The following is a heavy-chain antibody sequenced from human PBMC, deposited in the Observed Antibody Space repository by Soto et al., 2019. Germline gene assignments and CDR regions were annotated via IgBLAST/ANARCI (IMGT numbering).Heavy chain of an antibody. D-gene: IGHD2-15*01. V-gene: IGHV4-61*01. CDR1: AGSVSSDSYY. CDR2: VYYNGST. CDR3: ARDYAYSIYYYGFDV. J-gene: IGHJ6*02. Sequence: PSETLSLTCTVSAGSVSSDSYYWSWIRQPPGEGLEWIGYVYYNGSTKYNPALRSRVTISVDMSKNQFSLRLNSVTAADTAVYYCARDYAYSIYYYGFDVWGQGTTVTV.